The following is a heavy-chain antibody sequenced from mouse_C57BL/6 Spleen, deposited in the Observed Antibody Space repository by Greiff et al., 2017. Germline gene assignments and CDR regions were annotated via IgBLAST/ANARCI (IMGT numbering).Heavy chain of an antibody. CDR1: GYAFSSSW. J-gene: IGHJ1*03. V-gene: IGHV1-82*01. D-gene: IGHD3-3*01. CDR3: AREGGRDWYFDV. Sequence: QVQLQQSGPELVKPGASVKISCKASGYAFSSSWMNWVKQRPGKGLEWIGRIYPGDGDTNYNGKFKGKATLTADKSSSTAYMQLSSLTSEDSAVYFCAREGGRDWYFDVWGTGTTVTVSS. CDR2: IYPGDGDT.